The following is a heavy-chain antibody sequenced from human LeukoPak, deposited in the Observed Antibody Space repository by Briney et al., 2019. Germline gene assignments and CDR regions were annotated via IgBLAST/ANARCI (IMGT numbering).Heavy chain of an antibody. Sequence: GASVNVSFKASGYTFTSYGISWVRQAPGQGLEWMGWISAYNGNTNYAQKLQGRVTMTTDTSASTAYMELRSLRSDDTAVYYCARDLNYVLKAFDIWGQGTMVTVSS. CDR3: ARDLNYVLKAFDI. D-gene: IGHD3-10*02. V-gene: IGHV1-18*01. J-gene: IGHJ3*02. CDR1: GYTFTSYG. CDR2: ISAYNGNT.